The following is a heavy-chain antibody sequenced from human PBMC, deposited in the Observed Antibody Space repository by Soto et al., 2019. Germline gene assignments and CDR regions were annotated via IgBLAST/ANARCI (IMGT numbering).Heavy chain of an antibody. V-gene: IGHV3-30-3*01. CDR1: GFTFSSYA. Sequence: QVQLVESGGGVVQPGRSLRLSCAASGFTFSSYAMHWVRQAPGKGLEWVAVISYDGSNKYYADSVKGRFTISRDNSKNPLYLQMNSLRAEDTAVYYCAGAGGSGAFDIWGQGTMVTVSS. J-gene: IGHJ3*02. CDR3: AGAGGSGAFDI. D-gene: IGHD3-16*01. CDR2: ISYDGSNK.